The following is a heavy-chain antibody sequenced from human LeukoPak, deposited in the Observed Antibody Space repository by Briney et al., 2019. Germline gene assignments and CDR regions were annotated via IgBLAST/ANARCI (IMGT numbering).Heavy chain of an antibody. J-gene: IGHJ4*02. CDR3: ARVGIYGSGSYYHFDY. V-gene: IGHV3-7*01. Sequence: EGSLRLSCAASGFSFSTYWMNWVRQVPGKGPEWVGNINQDGTVKYYVDSVKGRFTISRDNAKNTLYLQMNSLRAEDTAVYYCARVGIYGSGSYYHFDYWGQGTLVTVSS. CDR2: INQDGTVK. D-gene: IGHD3-10*01. CDR1: GFSFSTYW.